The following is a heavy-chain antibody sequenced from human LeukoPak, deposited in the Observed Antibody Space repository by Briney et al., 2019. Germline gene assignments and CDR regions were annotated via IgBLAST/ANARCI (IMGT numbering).Heavy chain of an antibody. CDR3: AKLRLIAAAGKGYFDY. CDR2: ISGSGGST. J-gene: IGHJ4*02. CDR1: GFTFSSYA. V-gene: IGHV3-23*01. D-gene: IGHD6-13*01. Sequence: GGSLRLSCAASGFTFSSYAMSWVRQAPGKGLEWDSAISGSGGSTYYADSVKGRFTISRDNSKNTLYLQMNSLRAEDTAVYYCAKLRLIAAAGKGYFDYWGQGTLVTVSS.